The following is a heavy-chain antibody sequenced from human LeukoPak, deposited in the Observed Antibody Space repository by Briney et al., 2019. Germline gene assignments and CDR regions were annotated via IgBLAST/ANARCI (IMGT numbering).Heavy chain of an antibody. V-gene: IGHV3-23*01. Sequence: GGSLRLSCAASGFTFNSYGMSWVRQAPGKGLEWVSAISGSGGSTYYADSVKGRFTISRDDSKNTLYLQMNSLRAEDTAVYYCAKLSGTYSYYYYMDVWGKGTTVTISS. CDR1: GFTFNSYG. D-gene: IGHD1-26*01. CDR2: ISGSGGST. CDR3: AKLSGTYSYYYYMDV. J-gene: IGHJ6*03.